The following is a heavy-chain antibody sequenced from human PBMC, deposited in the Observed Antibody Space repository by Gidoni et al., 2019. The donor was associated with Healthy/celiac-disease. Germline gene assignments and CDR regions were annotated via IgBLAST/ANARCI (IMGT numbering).Heavy chain of an antibody. Sequence: EVQLLASGGGLVQPGGSLIISCAASGFTFSRYAMSWVRQAPGKGLEWVSAISGSGGSTYYADSVKGRFTISRDNSKNTLYLQMNSLRAEDTAVYYCAKWTGSYGDYYYFDYWGQGTLVTVSS. CDR2: ISGSGGST. CDR1: GFTFSRYA. D-gene: IGHD4-17*01. J-gene: IGHJ4*02. V-gene: IGHV3-23*01. CDR3: AKWTGSYGDYYYFDY.